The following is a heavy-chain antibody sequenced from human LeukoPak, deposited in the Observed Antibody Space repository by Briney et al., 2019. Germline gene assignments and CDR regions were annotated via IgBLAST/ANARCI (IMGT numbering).Heavy chain of an antibody. CDR1: GGSFSGYY. D-gene: IGHD3-10*01. CDR3: ARGRLYYYGSGNRSGGYWFDP. V-gene: IGHV4-34*01. Sequence: SETLSLTCAVYGGSFSGYYWSWIRQPPGKGLEWIGEVNHSGSTNYNPSLKSRVTISVDTSKNQFSLKLSSVTAADTAVYYCARGRLYYYGSGNRSGGYWFDPWGQGTLVTVSS. CDR2: VNHSGST. J-gene: IGHJ5*02.